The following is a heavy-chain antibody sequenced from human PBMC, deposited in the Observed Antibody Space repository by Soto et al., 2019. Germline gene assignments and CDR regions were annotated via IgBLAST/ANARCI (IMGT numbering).Heavy chain of an antibody. D-gene: IGHD2-15*01. V-gene: IGHV1-18*01. CDR1: GYTFTSYG. CDR2: ISAYNGNT. Sequence: ASVKVSCKASGYTFTSYGISWVRQAPGQGLEWMGWISAYNGNTNYAQKLQGRVTMTTDTSTSTAYMELRSLRSDDPAVYYCAGDVVVAARAVHYYYGMDVWGQGTTVTVSS. CDR3: AGDVVVAARAVHYYYGMDV. J-gene: IGHJ6*02.